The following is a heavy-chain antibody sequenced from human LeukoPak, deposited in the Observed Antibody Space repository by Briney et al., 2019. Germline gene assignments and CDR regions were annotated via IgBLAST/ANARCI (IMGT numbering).Heavy chain of an antibody. J-gene: IGHJ4*02. CDR3: ARTLSCGPPVGY. V-gene: IGHV3-30*04. CDR2: ISYDGSNK. D-gene: IGHD2-21*01. Sequence: GGSLSLSCAASGFTFSSYAMHWVRQAPGKGLEWVAVISYDGSNKYYADSVKGRFTISRDNSKNTLYLQMNSLRAEDTAVYYCARTLSCGPPVGYWGQGTLVTVSS. CDR1: GFTFSSYA.